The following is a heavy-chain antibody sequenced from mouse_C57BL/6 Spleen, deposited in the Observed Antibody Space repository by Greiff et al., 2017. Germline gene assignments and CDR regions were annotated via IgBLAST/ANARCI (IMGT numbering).Heavy chain of an antibody. V-gene: IGHV1-54*01. CDR3: AVLGYFDY. D-gene: IGHD4-1*01. CDR2: INPGSGGT. J-gene: IGHJ2*01. Sequence: LVESGAELVRPGTSVKVSCKASGYAFTNYLIEWVKQRPGQGLEWIGVINPGSGGTNYNEKFKGKATLTADKSSSTAYMQLSSLTSEDSAVYFCAVLGYFDYWGQGTTLTVSS. CDR1: GYAFTNYL.